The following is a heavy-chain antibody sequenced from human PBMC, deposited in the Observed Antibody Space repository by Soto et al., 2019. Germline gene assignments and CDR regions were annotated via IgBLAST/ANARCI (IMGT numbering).Heavy chain of an antibody. V-gene: IGHV4-31*03. CDR2: IYYSGST. Sequence: SETLSLTCTVSGGSISSGGYYWSWIRQHPGKGLEWIGYIYYSGSTYYNPSLKSRVTISVDTSKNQFSLKLSSVTAADTAVYYCARERHPGIAVAGDAFDIWGQGTMVTVSS. D-gene: IGHD6-19*01. CDR1: GGSISSGGYY. CDR3: ARERHPGIAVAGDAFDI. J-gene: IGHJ3*02.